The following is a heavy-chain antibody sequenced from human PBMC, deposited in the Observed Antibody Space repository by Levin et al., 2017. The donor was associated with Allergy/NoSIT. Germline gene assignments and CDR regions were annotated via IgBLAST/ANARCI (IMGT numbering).Heavy chain of an antibody. D-gene: IGHD1-14*01. J-gene: IGHJ4*02. CDR1: GSSITNFIW. CDR3: ARMARTPHSDN. CDR2: IYHNGAT. V-gene: IGHV4-28*01. Sequence: SETLSLTCSVSGSSITNFIWWGLIRQPPGKGLGWIGYIYHNGATQYNPSLKSRATLSVDSSKNQLFLSLSSLPAVDTAVYYCARMARTPHSDNWGQGTLVAVS.